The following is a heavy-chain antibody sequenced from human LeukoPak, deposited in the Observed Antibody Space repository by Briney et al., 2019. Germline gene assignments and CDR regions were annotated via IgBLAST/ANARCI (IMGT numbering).Heavy chain of an antibody. D-gene: IGHD3-9*01. Sequence: GASLKISCKCSGYSFTSYWIGLERQMPGKGLERMGIFYPGDSDTRYSPSFQGQVTISADKSISTAYLQWTSLKASDTAMYYCARATNFDWSNRYFVYWGQGTLVTVSS. CDR1: GYSFTSYW. CDR2: FYPGDSDT. CDR3: ARATNFDWSNRYFVY. J-gene: IGHJ4*02. V-gene: IGHV5-51*01.